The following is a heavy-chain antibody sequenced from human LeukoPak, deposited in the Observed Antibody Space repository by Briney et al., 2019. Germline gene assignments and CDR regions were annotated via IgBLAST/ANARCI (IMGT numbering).Heavy chain of an antibody. J-gene: IGHJ4*02. CDR3: ARPMYYYDSSGPDY. Sequence: GGSLRLSCAASGFTFSSYWMSWVRQAPGKGLEWVANIRQDGSEKYYVDSVKGRFTISRDNANNSLYLQMNSLRAEDTAVYYCARPMYYYDSSGPDYWGQGTLVTVSS. CDR1: GFTFSSYW. CDR2: IRQDGSEK. V-gene: IGHV3-7*01. D-gene: IGHD3-22*01.